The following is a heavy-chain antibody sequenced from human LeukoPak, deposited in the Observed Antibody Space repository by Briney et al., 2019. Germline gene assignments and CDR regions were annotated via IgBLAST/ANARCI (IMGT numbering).Heavy chain of an antibody. V-gene: IGHV3-23*01. D-gene: IGHD2-2*02. J-gene: IGHJ4*02. CDR3: ATLVVVPAAIDY. CDR2: ISGSGGST. CDR1: GFTFSSYA. Sequence: GGSLRLSCAASGFTFSSYAMSWVRQAPGKGLEWVSAISGSGGSTYYADSVKGRFTISRDNSKNTLYLQMNSLRAGDTAVYYCATLVVVPAAIDYWGQGTLVTVSS.